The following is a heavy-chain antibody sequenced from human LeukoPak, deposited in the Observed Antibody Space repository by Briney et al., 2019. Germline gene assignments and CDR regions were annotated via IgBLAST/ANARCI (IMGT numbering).Heavy chain of an antibody. CDR3: ARVHSGSYADI. V-gene: IGHV3-7*01. CDR1: GFTFSSYW. D-gene: IGHD1-26*01. CDR2: IKQDGSEK. J-gene: IGHJ3*02. Sequence: GGSLRLSCAASGFTFSSYWMSWVRQAPGKGLEWVANIKQDGSEKYYVDSVKGRFTISRDNAKNSLYLQMNSLRAEDAAVYYCARVHSGSYADIWGQGTMVTVSS.